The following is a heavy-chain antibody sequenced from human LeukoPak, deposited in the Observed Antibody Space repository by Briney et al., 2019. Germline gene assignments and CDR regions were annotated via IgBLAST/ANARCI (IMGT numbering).Heavy chain of an antibody. CDR1: GFTFSSYA. CDR2: ISGSGGST. D-gene: IGHD1-26*01. CDR3: AKNPDFIVGATSDY. V-gene: IGHV3-23*01. J-gene: IGHJ4*02. Sequence: GGSLRLSCAASGFTFSSYAMSWVSQAPGKGLEWVSAISGSGGSTYYADSVKGRFTISRDNSKNTLYLQMNSLRAEDTAVYYCAKNPDFIVGATSDYWGQGTLVTVSS.